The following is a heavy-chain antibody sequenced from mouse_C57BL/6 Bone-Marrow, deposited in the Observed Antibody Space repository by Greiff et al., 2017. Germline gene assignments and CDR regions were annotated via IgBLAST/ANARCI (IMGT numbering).Heavy chain of an antibody. CDR3: ARTMITTCNFDY. V-gene: IGHV5-9*01. D-gene: IGHD2-4*01. CDR2: ISGGGGNT. J-gene: IGHJ2*01. Sequence: EVKLMESGGGLVKPGGSLKLSCAASGFTFSSYTMSWVRQTPEKRLEWVATISGGGGNTSYPDSVKGRFTISRDNAKNTLYLQMSSLRSDDTALYYCARTMITTCNFDYWGQGTTLTVSS. CDR1: GFTFSSYT.